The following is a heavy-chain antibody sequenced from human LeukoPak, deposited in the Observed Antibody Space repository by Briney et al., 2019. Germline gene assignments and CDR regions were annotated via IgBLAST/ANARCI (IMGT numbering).Heavy chain of an antibody. CDR1: GFTFSNYV. J-gene: IGHJ6*03. Sequence: TGGSLRLSCAASGFTFSNYVMNWVRQAPGKGLEWVSSISSSSSYIYYADSVKGRFTISRDNDKNSLYLQMNSLRAEDTALYYCARGRWAAAGPLGGYYYMDIWGKGTTVTISS. V-gene: IGHV3-21*01. CDR3: ARGRWAAAGPLGGYYYMDI. CDR2: ISSSSSYI. D-gene: IGHD6-13*01.